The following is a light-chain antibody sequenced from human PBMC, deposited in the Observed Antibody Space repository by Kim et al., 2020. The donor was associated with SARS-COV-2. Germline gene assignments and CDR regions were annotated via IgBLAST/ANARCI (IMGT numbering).Light chain of an antibody. V-gene: IGLV3-19*01. CDR1: SLRSYY. Sequence: SYELTQDPAVSVALGQTVRITCQGDSLRSYYATWYQQKPGQAPILVIYGKNNRPSGIPDRFSGSSSGNTASFTITGTQAGDEADYYCNSRDSNDNVVFGGGTQLTVL. J-gene: IGLJ2*01. CDR2: GKN. CDR3: NSRDSNDNVV.